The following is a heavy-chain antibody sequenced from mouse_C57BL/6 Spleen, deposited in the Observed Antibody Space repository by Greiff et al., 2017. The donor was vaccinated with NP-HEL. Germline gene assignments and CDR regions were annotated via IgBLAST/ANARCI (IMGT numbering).Heavy chain of an antibody. CDR1: GFTFSSYA. D-gene: IGHD2-4*01. J-gene: IGHJ4*01. Sequence: EVQVVESGGGLVKPGGSLKLSCAASGFTFSSYAMSWVRQTPEKRLEWVATISDGGSYTYYPDNVKGRFTISRDNAKNNLYLQMSHLKSEDTAMYYCARDVHDSPYAMDYWGQGTSVTVSS. CDR2: ISDGGSYT. CDR3: ARDVHDSPYAMDY. V-gene: IGHV5-4*01.